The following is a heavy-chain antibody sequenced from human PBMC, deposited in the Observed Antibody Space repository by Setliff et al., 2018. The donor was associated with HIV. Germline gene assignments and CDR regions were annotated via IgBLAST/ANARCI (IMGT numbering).Heavy chain of an antibody. V-gene: IGHV1-69*13. Sequence: SVKVSCKASGGTSSSYAISWVRQAPGQGLEWMGGIIPIFGTANYAQKFQGRVTITADESTSTAYMELSSLRSEDTAVYYCARADYDSSGYDAFDIWGQGTMVTVSS. CDR2: IIPIFGTA. CDR1: GGTSSSYA. J-gene: IGHJ3*02. D-gene: IGHD3-22*01. CDR3: ARADYDSSGYDAFDI.